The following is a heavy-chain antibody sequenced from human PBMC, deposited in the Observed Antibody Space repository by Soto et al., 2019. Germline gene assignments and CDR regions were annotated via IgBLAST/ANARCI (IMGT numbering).Heavy chain of an antibody. Sequence: SETLSLTCSVSDGSVNSGNYYWSWIRQPPGKGLEWIGHIYYIGTTDYNPSLKSRGTISVDTSKNQFSLKVTSVTAADTAVYFCAREEKQLSRYGGDFDYWGEGILVTVSS. CDR2: IYYIGTT. J-gene: IGHJ4*02. V-gene: IGHV4-61*01. CDR1: DGSVNSGNYY. CDR3: AREEKQLSRYGGDFDY. D-gene: IGHD3-16*01.